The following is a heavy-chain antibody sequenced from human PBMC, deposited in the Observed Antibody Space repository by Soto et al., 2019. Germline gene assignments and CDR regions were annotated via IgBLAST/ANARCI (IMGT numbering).Heavy chain of an antibody. J-gene: IGHJ6*04. CDR2: IIPIFGTA. CDR1: GGTFSSYA. D-gene: IGHD6-19*01. CDR3: ARNTGYSSGWYHYYYGIDV. V-gene: IGHV1-69*13. Sequence: SVKVSCKASGGTFSSYAISWVRQAPGQGLEWMGGIIPIFGTANYAQKFQGRVTITADESTSTAYMELSSLRSEDTAVYYCARNTGYSSGWYHYYYGIDVWGEGTTVTVYS.